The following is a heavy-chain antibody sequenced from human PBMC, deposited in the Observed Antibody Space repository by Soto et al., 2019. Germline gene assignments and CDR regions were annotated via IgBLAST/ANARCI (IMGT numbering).Heavy chain of an antibody. J-gene: IGHJ4*02. Sequence: QITLKESGPTLVSPTQTLTRTCTFSGFSLSSTAVGVGWIRQAPGQAPEWLALMYWNDDNHYSPPLKSRLTLTKDTSKNLVVLTMTNLDPVDTATYYCAHGSGWLFDHWGQGTLVTVTS. CDR2: MYWNDDN. D-gene: IGHD3-22*01. V-gene: IGHV2-5*01. CDR3: AHGSGWLFDH. CDR1: GFSLSSTAVG.